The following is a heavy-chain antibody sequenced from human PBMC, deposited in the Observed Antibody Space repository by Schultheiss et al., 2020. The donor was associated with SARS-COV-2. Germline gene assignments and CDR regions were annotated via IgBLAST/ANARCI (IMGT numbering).Heavy chain of an antibody. D-gene: IGHD5-12*01. CDR1: GGSIDTSGYF. CDR3: VRQGTWATPPDH. CDR2: IYYSGNT. V-gene: IGHV4-39*01. J-gene: IGHJ4*02. Sequence: SETLSLTCTVSGGSIDTSGYFWGWIRQPPGKGLEWIGSIYYSGNTYYTPSLKSRVTISVDTSKNQFSLNLSSVTAADTAFYYCVRQGTWATPPDHWGQGPLVTVSS.